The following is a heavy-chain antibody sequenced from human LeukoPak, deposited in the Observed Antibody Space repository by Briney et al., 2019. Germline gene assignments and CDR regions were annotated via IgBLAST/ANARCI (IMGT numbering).Heavy chain of an antibody. D-gene: IGHD6-13*01. Sequence: GGSLRLSCAASGFTFSSYAMSWVRQAPGKGLEWVPAISGSGGSTYYADSVKGRFTISRDNSKNTLYLQMNSLRAEDTAVYYCARRLGGSSWYGYYFDYWGQGTLVTVSS. CDR3: ARRLGGSSWYGYYFDY. J-gene: IGHJ4*02. CDR2: ISGSGGST. V-gene: IGHV3-23*01. CDR1: GFTFSSYA.